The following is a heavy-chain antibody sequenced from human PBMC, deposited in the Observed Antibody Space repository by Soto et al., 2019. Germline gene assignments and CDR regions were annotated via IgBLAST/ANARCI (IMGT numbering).Heavy chain of an antibody. J-gene: IGHJ6*02. D-gene: IGHD6-19*01. Sequence: QVQLVESGGGVVQPGRSLRLSCAASGFTFSSYGMHWVRQAPGKGLEWVAVISYDGSNKYYADSVKGRFTISRDNSKNTLYLQMNSLRAEDTAVYYCAKIPIAVAGTYYYYYGMDVWGQGTTVTVS. CDR2: ISYDGSNK. V-gene: IGHV3-30*18. CDR3: AKIPIAVAGTYYYYYGMDV. CDR1: GFTFSSYG.